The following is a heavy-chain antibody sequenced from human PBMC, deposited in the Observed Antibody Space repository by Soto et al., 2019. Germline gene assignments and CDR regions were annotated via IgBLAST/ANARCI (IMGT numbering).Heavy chain of an antibody. D-gene: IGHD3-22*01. V-gene: IGHV3-30*18. CDR2: ISYDGNNK. Sequence: VGSLRLSFAVAGFTFRGYGMHWVRQAPGKGLEWVAVISYDGNNKYYADSVKGRFTISRGNSGNTLDLQMNSLRVEDTAVYYCAKSVRYYDSSGYYPLDYWGQGTVVTVFS. CDR1: GFTFRGYG. CDR3: AKSVRYYDSSGYYPLDY. J-gene: IGHJ4*02.